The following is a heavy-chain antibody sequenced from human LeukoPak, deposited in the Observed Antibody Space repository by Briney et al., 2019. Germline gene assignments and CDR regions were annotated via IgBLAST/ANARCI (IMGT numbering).Heavy chain of an antibody. D-gene: IGHD2-21*02. CDR3: ARIKPYCGGDCHFDY. CDR2: IYSGGST. J-gene: IGHJ4*02. V-gene: IGHV3-53*01. CDR1: GCTVSSNY. Sequence: GGSLRLSCAASGCTVSSNYMSWVRQAPGKGLEWVSVIYSGGSTYYADSVKGRFTISRDNSKNTLYLQMNSLRAEDTAVYYCARIKPYCGGDCHFDYWGQGTLVTVSS.